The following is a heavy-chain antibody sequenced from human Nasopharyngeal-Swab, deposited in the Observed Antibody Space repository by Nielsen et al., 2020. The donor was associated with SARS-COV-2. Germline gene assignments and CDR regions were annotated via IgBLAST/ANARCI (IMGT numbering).Heavy chain of an antibody. CDR3: ARGATVTTFYYYGMDV. CDR2: IYYSGST. D-gene: IGHD4-17*01. V-gene: IGHV4-59*01. Sequence: SETLSLTCTVSGGSISSYYWSWIRQPPGKGLEWIGYIYYSGSTNYNPSLKSRVTISVDTSRNQFSLKLSSVTAADTAVYYCARGATVTTFYYYGMDVWGQGTTVTVSS. J-gene: IGHJ6*02. CDR1: GGSISSYY.